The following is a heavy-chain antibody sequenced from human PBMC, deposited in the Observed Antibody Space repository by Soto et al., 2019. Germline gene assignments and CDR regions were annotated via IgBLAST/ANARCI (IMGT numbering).Heavy chain of an antibody. CDR1: SGSISSSNW. CDR3: ARVGKAARTTFFDY. J-gene: IGHJ4*02. V-gene: IGHV4-4*02. Sequence: PSETLSLTCAVSSGSISSSNWWSWVRQPPGKGLEWIGEIYHSGSTNYNPSLKSRVTISVDKSKNQFSLKLSSVTAADTAVYYCARVGKAARTTFFDYWGQGTLVTVSS. CDR2: IYHSGST. D-gene: IGHD6-6*01.